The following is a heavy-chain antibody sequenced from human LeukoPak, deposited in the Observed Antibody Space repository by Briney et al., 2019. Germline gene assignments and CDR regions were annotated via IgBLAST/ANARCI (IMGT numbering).Heavy chain of an antibody. J-gene: IGHJ4*02. V-gene: IGHV3-53*01. D-gene: IGHD4-23*01. Sequence: GGSLRLSRAASGFTVSSNYMSWVRQAPGKGLEWVSVIYSGGSTYYAGSVKGRFTISRDNSKNTLYLQMNSLRAEDTAVYYCARGGGYGGNGDYFDSWGQGTLVTVSS. CDR1: GFTVSSNY. CDR2: IYSGGST. CDR3: ARGGGYGGNGDYFDS.